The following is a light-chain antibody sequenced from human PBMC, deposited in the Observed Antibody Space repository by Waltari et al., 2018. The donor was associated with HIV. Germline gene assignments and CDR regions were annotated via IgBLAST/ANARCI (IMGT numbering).Light chain of an antibody. J-gene: IGLJ1*01. CDR3: QSYDTSLSAYV. V-gene: IGLV1-40*01. CDR2: GNT. CDR1: SSNIGAGYD. Sequence: QSVLAQPPSVSGAPGQRVTISCTGSSSNIGAGYDVHWYQQLPGTAPKFLIYGNTNRPSGVPDRFSGSKSGSSASLAITGLQAEDEADYYGQSYDTSLSAYVFGTGTKVTVL.